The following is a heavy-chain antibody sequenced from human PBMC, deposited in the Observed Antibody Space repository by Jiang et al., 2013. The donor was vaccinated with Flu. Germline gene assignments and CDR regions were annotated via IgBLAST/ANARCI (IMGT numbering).Heavy chain of an antibody. J-gene: IGHJ4*02. CDR1: GFSFSSYA. CDR3: AKGFWSRYLPGDH. V-gene: IGHV3-23*01. D-gene: IGHD3-3*01. CDR2: IGSGGDST. Sequence: VQLLESGGGLVQPGGSLRLSCAASGFSFSSYAMTWVRQAPGKGLEWVSGIGSGGDSTYYADSVKGRFTISRDNSGNTLYLQMNSLRAEDTAVYYCAKGFWSRYLPGDHWGQGTLVTVSS.